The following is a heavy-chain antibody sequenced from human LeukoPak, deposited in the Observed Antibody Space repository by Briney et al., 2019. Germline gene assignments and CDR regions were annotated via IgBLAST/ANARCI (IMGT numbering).Heavy chain of an antibody. V-gene: IGHV4-59*02. CDR3: ARRDPDSEGVDV. CDR2: IHYSGST. Sequence: PSETLSLTCTVSGDSVRDYYWTWIRQSPGKGLEWIGYIHYSGSTNYNPSLKSRVAISVDTSKNQFSLNLNSVTAADTAIYYCARRDPDSEGVDVWGQGTTVTVSS. D-gene: IGHD1-26*01. CDR1: GDSVRDYY. J-gene: IGHJ6*02.